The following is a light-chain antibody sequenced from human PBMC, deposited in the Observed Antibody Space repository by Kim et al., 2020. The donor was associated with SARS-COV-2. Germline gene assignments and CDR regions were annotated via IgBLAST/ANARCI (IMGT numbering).Light chain of an antibody. CDR2: TAS. Sequence: DIQMTQSPSSLSASVGDRVTITCRASQDISRYLNWYQQKPGKAPKLLIYTASSLQSGVPSRFTGSGSETDFTLTITSLQPEDFATYYWQQTYSAPRTFGQGTKVDIK. J-gene: IGKJ1*01. CDR1: QDISRY. V-gene: IGKV1-39*01. CDR3: QQTYSAPRT.